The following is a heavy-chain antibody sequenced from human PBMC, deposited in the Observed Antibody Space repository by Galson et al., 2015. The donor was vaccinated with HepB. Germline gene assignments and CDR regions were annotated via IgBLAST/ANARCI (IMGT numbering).Heavy chain of an antibody. CDR1: GFTFSSYG. CDR2: IWYDGSNK. D-gene: IGHD6-6*01. J-gene: IGHJ5*02. CDR3: AREWSSSSEGGWFDP. V-gene: IGHV3-33*01. Sequence: SLRLSCAASGFTFSSYGMHWVRQAPGKGLEWVAVIWYDGSNKYYADSVKGRFTISRDNSKNTLYLQMNSLRAEDTAVYYCAREWSSSSEGGWFDPWGQGTLVTVSS.